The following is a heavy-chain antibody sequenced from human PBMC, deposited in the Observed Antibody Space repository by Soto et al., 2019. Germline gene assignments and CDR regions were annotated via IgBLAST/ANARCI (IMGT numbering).Heavy chain of an antibody. Sequence: ASVKVSCKASGYTFTSYGISWVRQAPGQGLEWMGWISAYSGNTNYAQKLQGRVTMTTDTSTSTAYMELRSLRSDDTAVYYCARDRSVAAAGDAFDIWGQGTMVTVSS. CDR2: ISAYSGNT. CDR1: GYTFTSYG. D-gene: IGHD6-13*01. J-gene: IGHJ3*02. V-gene: IGHV1-18*01. CDR3: ARDRSVAAAGDAFDI.